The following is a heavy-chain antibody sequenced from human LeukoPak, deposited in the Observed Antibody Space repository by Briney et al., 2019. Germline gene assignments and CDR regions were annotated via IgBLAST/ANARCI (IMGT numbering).Heavy chain of an antibody. V-gene: IGHV1-69*05. CDR2: IIPNFGTA. D-gene: IGHD3-22*01. CDR3: ASGPGWVVVGTEYFQH. J-gene: IGHJ1*01. CDR1: GGTFSSYA. Sequence: SVKVSCKASGGTFSSYAISWVRQAPGQGLEWMGRIIPNFGTANYAQKFQGRVTITTDESTSTAYMELSSLRSEDTAMYYCASGPGWVVVGTEYFQHWGQGTLVTVSS.